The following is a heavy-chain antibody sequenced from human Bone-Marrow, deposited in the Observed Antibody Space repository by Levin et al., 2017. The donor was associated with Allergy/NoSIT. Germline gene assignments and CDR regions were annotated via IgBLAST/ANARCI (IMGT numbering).Heavy chain of an antibody. J-gene: IGHJ3*02. D-gene: IGHD2-15*01. CDR1: GYSFTSYW. Sequence: GESLKISCKDSGYSFTSYWIGWVRQMPGKGLEWMGIIYPGDSDTRYSPSFQGQVTISADKSINTAYLQWSSLRASDTAMYYCARVGYCSGGSCYSRLRSDGFDIWGQGTMVTVSS. CDR3: ARVGYCSGGSCYSRLRSDGFDI. CDR2: IYPGDSDT. V-gene: IGHV5-51*01.